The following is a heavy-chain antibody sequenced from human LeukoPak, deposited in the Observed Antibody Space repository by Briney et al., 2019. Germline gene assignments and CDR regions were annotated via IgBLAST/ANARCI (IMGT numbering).Heavy chain of an antibody. J-gene: IGHJ3*02. CDR2: ISYIGST. V-gene: IGHV4-59*11. Sequence: SETLSLTCAVSDDSFSSHYWTWIRQPPGRGLEWIGYISYIGSTNYNPPLKGRITVSIDTSKHQFSLKLSSVTAADTAVYYCARDLVTVTKGFDIWGQGTMVSVSS. CDR3: ARDLVTVTKGFDI. D-gene: IGHD4-17*01. CDR1: DDSFSSHY.